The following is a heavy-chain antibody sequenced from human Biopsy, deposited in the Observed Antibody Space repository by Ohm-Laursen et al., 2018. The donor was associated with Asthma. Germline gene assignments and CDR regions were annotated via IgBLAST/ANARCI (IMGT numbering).Heavy chain of an antibody. CDR3: ARVVSYGDIYFGIDV. J-gene: IGHJ6*02. D-gene: IGHD4-17*01. Sequence: TLSLTCRVSGGYTGSSDHHWAWIRQAPGKGLEWIGFVFWGGSTHYSRSLERRVSISIDTATNEFSMKLWSVTPADTAVYSCARVVSYGDIYFGIDVWGPGNTVVVS. CDR2: VFWGGST. CDR1: GGYTGSSDHH. V-gene: IGHV4-30-4*01.